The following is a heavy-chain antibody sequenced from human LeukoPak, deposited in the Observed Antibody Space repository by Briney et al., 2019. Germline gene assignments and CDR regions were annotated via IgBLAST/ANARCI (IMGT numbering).Heavy chain of an antibody. J-gene: IGHJ3*02. D-gene: IGHD1-26*01. V-gene: IGHV4-59*08. Sequence: PSETLSLTCTVSGGSISSYYWSWIRQPPGKGLEWIGYIYYSGNTNYNPSLKSRVTISVDTSKNQFSLKLSSVTAADTAVYYCARVWVKWELQSTFDIWGQGTMVTVSS. CDR1: GGSISSYY. CDR3: ARVWVKWELQSTFDI. CDR2: IYYSGNT.